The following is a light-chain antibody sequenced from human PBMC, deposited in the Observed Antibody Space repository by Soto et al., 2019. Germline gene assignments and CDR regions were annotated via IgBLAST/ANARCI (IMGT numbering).Light chain of an antibody. J-gene: IGLJ1*01. V-gene: IGLV2-14*01. CDR3: RSYASTYTLR. CDR2: QVS. Sequence: VLSLPPSVCGSPGQSNTISCTGNISDVGDYNYVSWYQQHPGKAPQLMIYQVSNRPSGVSSRFSGYKYGDTASLTISGLQAEAEGDYFCRSYASTYTLRFGSGTTVTAL. CDR1: ISDVGDYNY.